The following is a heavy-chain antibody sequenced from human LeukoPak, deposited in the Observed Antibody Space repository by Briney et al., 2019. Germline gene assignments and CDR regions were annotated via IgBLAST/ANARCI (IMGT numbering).Heavy chain of an antibody. CDR1: GFTFNTHG. CDR3: ATLLRRAARIYYYMDV. J-gene: IGHJ6*03. Sequence: PGGSLRVSCAASGFTFNTHGMHWVRQAPGKGLEWLAAIWFDGSVKHYSDAVKGRFTISRDNSLNTLYLQMNSLRAEDTAVYYCATLLRRAARIYYYMDVWGKGTTVTVSS. D-gene: IGHD6-6*01. CDR2: IWFDGSVK. V-gene: IGHV3-33*08.